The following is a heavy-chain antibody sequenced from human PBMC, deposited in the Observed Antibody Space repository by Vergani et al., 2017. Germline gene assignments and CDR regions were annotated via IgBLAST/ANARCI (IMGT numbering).Heavy chain of an antibody. V-gene: IGHV1-46*03. Sequence: QVQVVQSRAEVKKSGASVKVSCKTSGYTFSNYYMHWVRQAPGQGLEWVGIINPSGGHTNYAQKFQGRVTMTRDTSTSTVYMELSSLRSEDTAIYYCARGDYGILTGYRYWGQGTLVTVSA. CDR2: INPSGGHT. CDR1: GYTFSNYY. J-gene: IGHJ4*02. CDR3: ARGDYGILTGYRY. D-gene: IGHD3-9*01.